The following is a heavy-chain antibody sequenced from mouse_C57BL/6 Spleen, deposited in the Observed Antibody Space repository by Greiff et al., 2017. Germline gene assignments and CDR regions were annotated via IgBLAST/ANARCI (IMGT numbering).Heavy chain of an antibody. CDR2: INPGSGGT. CDR1: GYAFTNYL. V-gene: IGHV1-54*01. Sequence: VQLVESGAELVRPGTSVKVSCKASGYAFTNYLIEWVKQRPGQGLEWIGVINPGSGGTNYNEKFKGKATLTADKSSSTAYMQLSSLTSEDSAVYFCARRGKGDVDYWGQGTSVTVSS. CDR3: ARRGKGDVDY. J-gene: IGHJ4*01. D-gene: IGHD1-3*01.